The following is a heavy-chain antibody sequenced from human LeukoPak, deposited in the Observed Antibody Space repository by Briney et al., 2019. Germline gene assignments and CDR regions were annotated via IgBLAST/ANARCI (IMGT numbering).Heavy chain of an antibody. V-gene: IGHV3-23*01. D-gene: IGHD2-2*01. CDR1: GFTFSSYA. J-gene: IGHJ6*02. Sequence: GGSLRLSCAASGFTFSSYAMSWVHQAPGKGLEWVSAISGSGGSTYYADSVKGRFTISRDNSKNTLYLQMNSLRAEDTAVYYCAKDLGAVVPAAMYYYYYYGMDVWGQGTTVTVSS. CDR3: AKDLGAVVPAAMYYYYYYGMDV. CDR2: ISGSGGST.